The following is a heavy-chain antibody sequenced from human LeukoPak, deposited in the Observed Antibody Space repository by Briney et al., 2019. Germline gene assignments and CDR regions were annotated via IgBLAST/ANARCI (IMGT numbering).Heavy chain of an antibody. CDR2: IIPIFGTA. Sequence: GASVKVSCKASGGTFSSYAISWVRQAPGQGLEWMGGIIPIFGTANYAQKFQGRVTITADKSTSTAYMELSSLRSEDTAVYYCAANHGIAVAGLIDTWGQGTMVTVSS. CDR1: GGTFSSYA. D-gene: IGHD6-19*01. J-gene: IGHJ3*02. CDR3: AANHGIAVAGLIDT. V-gene: IGHV1-69*06.